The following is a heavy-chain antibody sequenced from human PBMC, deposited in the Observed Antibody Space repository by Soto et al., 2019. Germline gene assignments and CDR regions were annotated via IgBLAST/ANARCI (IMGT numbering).Heavy chain of an antibody. V-gene: IGHV3-23*01. CDR2: ISGSGAST. CDR3: AKGFCSSTSCSRGYFDY. Sequence: PGGSLRLSCAASGFTFTNYAMIWVRQAPGKGLEWVSSISGSGASTYYADSVKGRFTISRDNSENTLFLQMNSLRAEDTAVYYCAKGFCSSTSCSRGYFDYWGQGILVTVSS. D-gene: IGHD2-2*01. J-gene: IGHJ4*02. CDR1: GFTFTNYA.